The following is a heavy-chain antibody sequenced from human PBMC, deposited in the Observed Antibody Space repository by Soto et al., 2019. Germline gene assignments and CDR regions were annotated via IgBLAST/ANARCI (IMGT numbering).Heavy chain of an antibody. CDR3: AEDRDCSGGSCYYTY. CDR2: ISTNGGST. V-gene: IGHV3-64D*06. CDR1: GFTFSIYA. J-gene: IGHJ4*02. Sequence: GGSLRLSCSASGFTFSIYAMHWVRQAPGKGLEYVSSISTNGGSTYYADSVKGRFTISRDNSKNTVYLQMSSLRVEDTAVYYCAEDRDCSGGSCYYTYWGQGTLVTVSS. D-gene: IGHD2-15*01.